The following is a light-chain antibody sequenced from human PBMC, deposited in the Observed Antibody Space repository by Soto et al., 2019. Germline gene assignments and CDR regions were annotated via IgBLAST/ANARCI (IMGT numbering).Light chain of an antibody. V-gene: IGKV1-5*03. J-gene: IGKJ1*01. CDR2: KAS. CDR1: QYISTW. Sequence: DIQMTQSPSTLSASVGDRVTLTCRASQYISTWLAWYQQKPGKAPKLLIYKASDLQSGVPSRFSGSGSGTEFTLTISSLQPDDFATHYCQQYDSYPWTFGRGTEVE. CDR3: QQYDSYPWT.